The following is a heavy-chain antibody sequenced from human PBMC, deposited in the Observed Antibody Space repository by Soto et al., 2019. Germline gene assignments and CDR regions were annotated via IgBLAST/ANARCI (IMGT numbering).Heavy chain of an antibody. CDR3: ARVLTGAFDY. CDR1: GFTFSSCW. CDR2: IKQEGSEK. V-gene: IGHV3-7*01. J-gene: IGHJ4*02. Sequence: EVQLVESGGGLVQPGGSLRLSCAASGFTFSSCWMSWVRQAPGKGLEWVANIKQEGSEKYYVDSVKGRFTISRDNAKNSLYLQMNSLRAEDTAVYYCARVLTGAFDYWGQGTLVTVSS. D-gene: IGHD3-9*01.